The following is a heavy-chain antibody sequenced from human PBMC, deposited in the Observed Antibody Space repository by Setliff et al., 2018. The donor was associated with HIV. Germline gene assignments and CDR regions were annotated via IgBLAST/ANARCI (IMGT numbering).Heavy chain of an antibody. V-gene: IGHV4-59*01. CDR2: IYNSGYS. Sequence: PSETLSLTCKVSGASISSYYWSWGRQPPGKGLEWIGYIYNSGYSNSKPSLKSRVTMSLDTSKNQFSLELTSVTAADTAVYFCARGDGYRSNDAYYDTGMDVWGQGITVTVSS. CDR3: ARGDGYRSNDAYYDTGMDV. CDR1: GASISSYY. D-gene: IGHD5-12*01. J-gene: IGHJ6*02.